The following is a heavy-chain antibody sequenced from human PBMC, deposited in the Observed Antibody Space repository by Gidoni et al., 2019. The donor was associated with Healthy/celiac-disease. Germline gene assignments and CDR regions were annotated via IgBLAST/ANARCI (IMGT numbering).Heavy chain of an antibody. V-gene: IGHV3-53*01. CDR1: GFTVSSNY. CDR3: ARDAPVSSGYYPAGGY. Sequence: EVKLVESGGGLIQPGGSLRLACAAYGFTVSSNYMSWVRQAPVKGLEWVAVIYSGGSTYYADAVKGRFTISRDNSKNPLYLQMNSLRAEDTAVYYCARDAPVSSGYYPAGGYWGQGTLVTVSS. CDR2: IYSGGST. J-gene: IGHJ4*02. D-gene: IGHD3-22*01.